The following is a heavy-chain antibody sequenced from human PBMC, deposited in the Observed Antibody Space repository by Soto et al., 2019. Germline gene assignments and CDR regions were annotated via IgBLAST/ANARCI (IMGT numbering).Heavy chain of an antibody. J-gene: IGHJ4*02. Sequence: QVQLQESGPGLVKPSETLSLTCAVSGASITHYYWNWIRQSPGKGLEWIVSFSSTGSTVYNPSLGGRVTISFDTPKNQFSLRLNSVPAPEPAVYYCARGGGRPYHNHEFDFWGQGTLVTVSS. CDR3: ARGGGRPYHNHEFDF. CDR2: FSSTGST. CDR1: GASITHYY. D-gene: IGHD6-25*01. V-gene: IGHV4-59*01.